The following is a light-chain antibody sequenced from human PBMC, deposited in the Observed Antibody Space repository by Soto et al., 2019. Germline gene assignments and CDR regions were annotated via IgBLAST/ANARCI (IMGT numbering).Light chain of an antibody. CDR3: QVWDSSSDLYV. J-gene: IGLJ1*01. V-gene: IGLV3-21*04. CDR2: YDS. CDR1: NIGGKS. Sequence: SYELTQPPSVSVAPGKTARVSCGGDNIGGKSVHWYQQKPGQAPLLVMYYDSDRPSGIPERFSGSNSGNTATLTISRVEAGDEADYYCQVWDSSSDLYVFGTGTKLTVL.